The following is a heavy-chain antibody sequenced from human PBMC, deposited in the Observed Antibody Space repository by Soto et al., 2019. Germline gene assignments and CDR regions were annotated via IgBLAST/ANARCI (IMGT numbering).Heavy chain of an antibody. D-gene: IGHD6-19*01. V-gene: IGHV3-33*01. Sequence: PGGSLRLSCAASGFTFSTYGMHWVRQAPGKGLEWVAIIWYDGSNKYYADSVKGRFTISRDNSRNTLYLQMDSLRAEDTAVYYCARGRAYSSYWLPYWGQGTLVTVSS. CDR3: ARGRAYSSYWLPY. CDR1: GFTFSTYG. CDR2: IWYDGSNK. J-gene: IGHJ4*02.